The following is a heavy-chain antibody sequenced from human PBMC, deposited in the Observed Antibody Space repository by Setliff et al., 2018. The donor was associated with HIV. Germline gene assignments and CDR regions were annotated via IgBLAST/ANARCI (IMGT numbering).Heavy chain of an antibody. CDR2: IYYTGNT. J-gene: IGHJ4*02. CDR1: GDSISNGGFY. V-gene: IGHV4-31*03. Sequence: ASETLSLTCTVSGDSISNGGFYWTWIRQHPGKGLEWIGYIYYTGNTYYNLSLKSRVTMSVDTSKNQFSLKLNSVTAADTAVYYCAREIKIPPQGALDYWGQGMLVTVSS. D-gene: IGHD2-2*01. CDR3: AREIKIPPQGALDY.